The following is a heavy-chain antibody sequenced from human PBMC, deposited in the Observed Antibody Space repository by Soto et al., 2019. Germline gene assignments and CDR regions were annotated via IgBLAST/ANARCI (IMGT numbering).Heavy chain of an antibody. J-gene: IGHJ4*02. D-gene: IGHD3-10*01. CDR2: ISDGGDTT. V-gene: IGHV3-23*01. CDR1: GFTFSTYS. CDR3: AKDLRGSGNYRRAYFDY. Sequence: GGSLRLSCAASGFTFSTYSMNWVRQAPGKGLEWVSDISDGGDTTHYADSVKGRFTISRDNSKNTLYLQMSSLRAEDTAVYYCAKDLRGSGNYRRAYFDYWGQGALVTVSS.